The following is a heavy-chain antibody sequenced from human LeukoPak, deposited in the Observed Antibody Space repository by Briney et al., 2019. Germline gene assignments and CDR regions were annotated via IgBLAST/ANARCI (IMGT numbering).Heavy chain of an antibody. V-gene: IGHV1-8*01. D-gene: IGHD3-22*01. Sequence: ASVKVSCKASGYTFTSYGINWVRQATGQGLEWMGWMNPNSGNTGYAQKFQGRVTMTRNTSISTAYMELSSLRSEDTAVYYCARAFWSFRYYYDSSGDYWGQGTLVTVFS. CDR3: ARAFWSFRYYYDSSGDY. J-gene: IGHJ4*02. CDR2: MNPNSGNT. CDR1: GYTFTSYG.